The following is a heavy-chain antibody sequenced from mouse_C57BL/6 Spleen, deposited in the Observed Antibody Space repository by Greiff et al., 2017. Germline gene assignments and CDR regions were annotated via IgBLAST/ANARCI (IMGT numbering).Heavy chain of an antibody. CDR3: ARNRELPTGYYAMDY. CDR1: GFSLTSYG. J-gene: IGHJ4*01. D-gene: IGHD5-5*01. Sequence: VQLQESGPGLVQPSQSLSITCTVSGFSLTSYGVHWVRQSPGKGLEWLGVIWSGGSTDYNAAFISRLSISKDNSKSQVFFKMNSLQADDTAIYYCARNRELPTGYYAMDYWGQGTSVTVSS. CDR2: IWSGGST. V-gene: IGHV2-2*01.